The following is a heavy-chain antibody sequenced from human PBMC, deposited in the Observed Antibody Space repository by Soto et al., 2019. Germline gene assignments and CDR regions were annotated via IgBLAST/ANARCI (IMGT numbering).Heavy chain of an antibody. Sequence: PSETLSLTFTVSGGSISGHSWIWIRQPAGRGLEWIGHIYPSGSTSYNPSLRSRVTMSLDTSNNQIFLNLTSVTAADTAVFYCVRGRSYSFYDFGGPGTLVTVSS. CDR2: IYPSGST. J-gene: IGHJ4*02. CDR1: GGSISGHS. CDR3: VRGRSYSFYDF. V-gene: IGHV4-4*07. D-gene: IGHD5-12*01.